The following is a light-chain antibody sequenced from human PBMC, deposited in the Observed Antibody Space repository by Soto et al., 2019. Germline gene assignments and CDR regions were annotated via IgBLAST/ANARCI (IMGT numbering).Light chain of an antibody. CDR2: GAS. CDR3: QQYNTRT. Sequence: DIVLTQSPATLSLSPGERATLSCRASQSVSSYLAWYQQKPGQAPRLLICGASTRATGIPARFSGSGSGTEFTLTISSLQSEDFAVYYCQQYNTRTFGQGTKVDNK. V-gene: IGKV3-15*01. J-gene: IGKJ1*01. CDR1: QSVSSY.